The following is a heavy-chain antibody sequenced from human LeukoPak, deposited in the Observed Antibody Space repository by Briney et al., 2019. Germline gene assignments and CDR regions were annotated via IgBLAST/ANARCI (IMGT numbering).Heavy chain of an antibody. J-gene: IGHJ4*02. D-gene: IGHD5-18*01. CDR2: IYWDDDK. CDR1: GFSFSATEVA. Sequence: ESGPTLVKPTQTLTLTCTFSGFSFSATEVAVGWIRQPPGKALERLALIYWDDDKRYSPSLKSRLTITKDTSKDQVVLTMTNMDPVDTATYLCAHSTYGYGYWGQGTLVTVSS. V-gene: IGHV2-5*02. CDR3: AHSTYGYGY.